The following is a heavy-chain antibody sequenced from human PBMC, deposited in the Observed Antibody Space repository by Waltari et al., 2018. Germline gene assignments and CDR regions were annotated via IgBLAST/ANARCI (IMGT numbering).Heavy chain of an antibody. V-gene: IGHV4-39*01. Sequence: QLQLQESGPGRVKPSETLSLTCSVSGGSIRRQTAHWGWNRQPPGKGLEYLGNIYYSGSTYYNPSLKSRVTISIDTSKNQFSLKLSSVTAADTAVYYCARLPSGGASHWFDPWGQGTLVTVSS. CDR3: ARLPSGGASHWFDP. J-gene: IGHJ5*02. CDR1: GGSIRRQTAH. D-gene: IGHD2-15*01. CDR2: IYYSGST.